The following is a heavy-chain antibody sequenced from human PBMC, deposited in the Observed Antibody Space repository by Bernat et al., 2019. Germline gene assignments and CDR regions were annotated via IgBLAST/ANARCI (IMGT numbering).Heavy chain of an antibody. Sequence: EVQLVESGGGLVQPGGSLRLSCAASGFTFSSYWMHWVRQAPGKGLVWVSRINSDGSSTSYADSVKGRFIISRDNAKNTLYLQMNSLRAEDTAVYYCARAGYDYYYMDVWGKGTTVTVSS. CDR3: ARAGYDYYYMDV. J-gene: IGHJ6*03. V-gene: IGHV3-74*01. CDR2: INSDGSST. CDR1: GFTFSSYW.